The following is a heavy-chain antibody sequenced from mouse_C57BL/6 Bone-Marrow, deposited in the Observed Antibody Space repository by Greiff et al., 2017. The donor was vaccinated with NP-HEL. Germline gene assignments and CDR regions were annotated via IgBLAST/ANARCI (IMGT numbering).Heavy chain of an antibody. J-gene: IGHJ2*01. CDR1: GFTFSNYW. CDR3: TGRYYGSSYNYFDY. V-gene: IGHV6-3*01. CDR2: IRLKSDNYAT. Sequence: DVMLVESGGGLVQPGGSMKLSCVASGFTFSNYWMNWVRQSPEKGLEWVAQIRLKSDNYATPYAESVKGRFTISRDDSKSSVYLQMNNLRAEDTGIYYCTGRYYGSSYNYFDYWGQGTTLTVSS. D-gene: IGHD1-1*01.